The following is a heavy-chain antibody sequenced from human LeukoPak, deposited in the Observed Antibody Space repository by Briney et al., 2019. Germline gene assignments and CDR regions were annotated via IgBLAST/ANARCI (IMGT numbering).Heavy chain of an antibody. CDR1: GFTFGDHA. J-gene: IGHJ4*02. CDR3: ARSRGHNYGYVDY. CDR2: IRKNSSGGTT. V-gene: IGHV3-49*04. D-gene: IGHD5-18*01. Sequence: GGSLRLSCKASGFTFGDHAVTWVRQGPGKGLEWVGFIRKNSSGGTTEYAASVKGSCTISRDDSKNIAYLQMNSLKTEDTAVYYCARSRGHNYGYVDYWGQGSLVTVSS.